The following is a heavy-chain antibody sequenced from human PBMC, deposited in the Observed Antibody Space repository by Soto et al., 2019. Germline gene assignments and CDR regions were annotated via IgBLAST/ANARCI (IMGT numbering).Heavy chain of an antibody. V-gene: IGHV3-74*01. CDR2: INSDGSST. Sequence: EVQLVESGGGLVQPGESLRLSCAASGFTFSSYWMHWVRQATGKGLVWVSRINSDGSSTTYADSVKGRLTISRDNAKNTLYLQMNSLRAEDTAVYYCVRVPTGGYDFSLDDYGGKGTLVTVSS. CDR3: VRVPTGGYDFSLDDY. D-gene: IGHD5-12*01. CDR1: GFTFSSYW. J-gene: IGHJ4*02.